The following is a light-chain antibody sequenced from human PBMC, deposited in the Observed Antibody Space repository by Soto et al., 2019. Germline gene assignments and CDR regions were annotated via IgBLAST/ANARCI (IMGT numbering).Light chain of an antibody. CDR1: SGSIASNY. J-gene: IGLJ2*01. V-gene: IGLV6-57*04. CDR3: QSFDTTSQV. CDR2: EDD. Sequence: NFMLTQPNSVSESPGKTVTISCTRSSGSIASNYVQWYQQRPGSAPTTVIYEDDQRPSGVPDWFSGSIDSSSNSASLTISGVNTGDVADYYCQSFDTTSQVFGRGTKLTVL.